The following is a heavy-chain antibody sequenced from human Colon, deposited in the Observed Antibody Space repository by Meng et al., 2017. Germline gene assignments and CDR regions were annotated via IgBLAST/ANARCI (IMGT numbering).Heavy chain of an antibody. CDR3: ARELVGAFDI. V-gene: IGHV3-30*04. CDR2: ISYDGSNK. Sequence: SLKSSCAASGFTFSSYAMHRVRPAPGKGLEWVAVISYDGSNKYYADSVKGRFTISRDTPKNALYLQMNSLRAEDTAVYYCARELVGAFDIWGQGTMVTVSS. J-gene: IGHJ3*02. D-gene: IGHD2-15*01. CDR1: GFTFSSYA.